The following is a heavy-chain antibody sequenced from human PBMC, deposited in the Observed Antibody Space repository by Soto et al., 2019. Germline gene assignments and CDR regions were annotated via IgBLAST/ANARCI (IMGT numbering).Heavy chain of an antibody. CDR1: GYTFTSYD. V-gene: IGHV1-8*01. CDR3: ARGRSIAARRDYYYGMDV. Sequence: GASVKVSCKASGYTFTSYDINWVRQATGQGLEWMGWMNPNSGNTGYAQKFQGRVTMTRNTSISTAYMELSSLRSEDTAVYYCARGRSIAARRDYYYGMDVWGQGTPVTVYS. CDR2: MNPNSGNT. J-gene: IGHJ6*02. D-gene: IGHD6-6*01.